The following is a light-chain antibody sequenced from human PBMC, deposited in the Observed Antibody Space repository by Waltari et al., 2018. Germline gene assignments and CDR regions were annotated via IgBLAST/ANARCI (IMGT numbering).Light chain of an antibody. CDR1: SSDIGGYDY. Sequence: QSALTQPASVSGSPGQSITISCTGTSSDIGGYDYVSWYQQHPGKAPKLLIYEVTNRPLVVYNLLSGSKSSNTAPLAISGLQPEDEADYYCSSYTRLNTPSSVFGTGTQVTVL. J-gene: IGLJ1*01. CDR2: EVT. V-gene: IGLV2-14*01. CDR3: SSYTRLNTPSSV.